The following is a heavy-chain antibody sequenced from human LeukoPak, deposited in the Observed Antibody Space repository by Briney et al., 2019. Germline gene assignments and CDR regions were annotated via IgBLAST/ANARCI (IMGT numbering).Heavy chain of an antibody. D-gene: IGHD3-10*01. V-gene: IGHV1-2*02. CDR2: INPNSGGT. CDR1: GYTFTGYY. J-gene: IGHJ4*02. Sequence: ASVKVSCKASGYTFTGYYMHWVRQAPGQGLEWMGWINPNSGGTNYAQKFQGRVTMTRDTSISAAYMELSRLRSHDTAVYYCAREQAVGDRHQKLFDYWGQGTLVTVSS. CDR3: AREQAVGDRHQKLFDY.